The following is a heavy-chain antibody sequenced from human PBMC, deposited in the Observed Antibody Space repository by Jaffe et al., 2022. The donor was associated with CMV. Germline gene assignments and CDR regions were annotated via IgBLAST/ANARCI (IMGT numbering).Heavy chain of an antibody. V-gene: IGHV4-59*01. CDR2: IYYSGST. J-gene: IGHJ6*02. Sequence: QVQLQESGPGLVKPSETLSLTCTVSGGSISSYYWSWIRQPPGKGLEWIGYIYYSGSTNYNPSLKSRVTISVDTSKNQFSLKLSSVTAADTAVYYCARAGSDIVVVVAATREYYYYGMDVWGQGTTVTVSS. CDR1: GGSISSYY. CDR3: ARAGSDIVVVVAATREYYYYGMDV. D-gene: IGHD2-15*01.